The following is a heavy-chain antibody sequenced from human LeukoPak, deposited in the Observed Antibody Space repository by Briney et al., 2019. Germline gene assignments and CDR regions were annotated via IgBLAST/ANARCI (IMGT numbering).Heavy chain of an antibody. CDR1: GFTFSHYA. Sequence: GRSLRPSCAASGFTFSHYAMHWVRQAPGKGLEWVAVISYDGSHQYTADAVKGRLTISRDNSRHTQYLQMNSRRPEDTAVYYCARARNGTLKYWGQGTLVTVSS. J-gene: IGHJ4*02. CDR3: ARARNGTLKY. V-gene: IGHV3-30*01. CDR2: ISYDGSHQ. D-gene: IGHD1-26*01.